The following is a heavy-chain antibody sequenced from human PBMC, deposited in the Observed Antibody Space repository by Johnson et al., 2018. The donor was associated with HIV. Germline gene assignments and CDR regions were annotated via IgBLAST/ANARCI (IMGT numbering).Heavy chain of an antibody. Sequence: QVQLVESGGGVVQPGRSLRLSCAASGFTFSSYAMHWVRQAPGKGLEWVAVISHDGSHKYYADSVKGRFSLSRDISKNTLYLHMNNLTAEDTAVYHCAKGYYDSSFGLDMWGQGTMVIVSS. J-gene: IGHJ3*02. CDR3: AKGYYDSSFGLDM. V-gene: IGHV3-30*04. CDR2: ISHDGSHK. D-gene: IGHD3-3*01. CDR1: GFTFSSYA.